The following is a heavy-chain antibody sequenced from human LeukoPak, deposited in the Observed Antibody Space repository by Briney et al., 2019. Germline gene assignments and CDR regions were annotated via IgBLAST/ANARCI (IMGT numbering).Heavy chain of an antibody. CDR3: ARDNPYSSSFDY. CDR1: GGSFSSYY. CDR2: IDATGST. D-gene: IGHD6-13*01. J-gene: IGHJ4*02. Sequence: SETLSLTCTVSGGSFSSYYWSWIRQPAGKGLEWIGRIDATGSTNYNPPLKSRVIMSVDTSKSQFSLKLSSVTAADTAVYYCARDNPYSSSFDYWGQGILVT. V-gene: IGHV4-4*07.